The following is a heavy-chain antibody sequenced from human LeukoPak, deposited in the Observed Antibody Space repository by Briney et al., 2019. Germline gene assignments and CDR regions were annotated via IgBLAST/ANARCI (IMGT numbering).Heavy chain of an antibody. V-gene: IGHV4-59*01. CDR1: GGSISSYY. D-gene: IGHD1-26*01. J-gene: IGHJ3*02. Sequence: PSETLSLTCTVSGGSISSYYWSWIRQPPGKGLEWIGYIYYSGSTNYNPSLESRVTISVDTSKNQFSLKLSSVTAADTAVYYCAREGSGADDAFDIWGQGTMVTVSS. CDR3: AREGSGADDAFDI. CDR2: IYYSGST.